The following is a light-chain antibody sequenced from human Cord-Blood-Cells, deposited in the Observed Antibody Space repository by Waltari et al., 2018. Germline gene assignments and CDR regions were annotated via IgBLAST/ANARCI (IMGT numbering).Light chain of an antibody. CDR2: GAS. CDR3: QQYGSSSWT. V-gene: IGKV3-20*01. J-gene: IGKJ1*01. Sequence: EIVLTPSPGTLSLSPGERATLSCRASQSSSRSYLAWYQQKPGQAPRLLIDGASSRATGIPDRCSGSGSGTDFTLTISRLEPEDCAVYYCQQYGSSSWTFGQGTKVEIK. CDR1: QSSSRSY.